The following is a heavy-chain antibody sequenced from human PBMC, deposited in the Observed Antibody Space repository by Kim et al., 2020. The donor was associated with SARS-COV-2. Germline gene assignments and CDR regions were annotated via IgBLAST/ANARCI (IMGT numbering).Heavy chain of an antibody. J-gene: IGHJ6*02. CDR2: ISSSSSYI. CDR3: ARDDSDILTVLTWNGMDV. D-gene: IGHD3-9*01. CDR1: GFTFSSYS. V-gene: IGHV3-21*01. Sequence: GGSLRLSCAASGFTFSSYSMNWVRQAPGKGLEWVSSISSSSSYIYYADSVKGRFTISRDNAKNSLYLQMNSLRAEDTAVYYCARDDSDILTVLTWNGMDVWGQGTTVTVSS.